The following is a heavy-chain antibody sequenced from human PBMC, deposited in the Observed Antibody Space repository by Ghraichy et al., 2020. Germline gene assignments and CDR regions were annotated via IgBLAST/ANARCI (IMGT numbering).Heavy chain of an antibody. CDR3: ASDREWGRWWFDP. CDR2: INTDTGNP. V-gene: IGHV7-4-1*02. D-gene: IGHD1-26*01. CDR1: GYSLTDYA. J-gene: IGHJ5*02. Sequence: ASVKVSCKASGYSLTDYAMNWVRQAPGQGIEWMGWINTDTGNPTYAQGFTGRFVFSLDTSVSTAYLQISSLKTEDTAVYYCASDREWGRWWFDPWGQGTLVTVSS.